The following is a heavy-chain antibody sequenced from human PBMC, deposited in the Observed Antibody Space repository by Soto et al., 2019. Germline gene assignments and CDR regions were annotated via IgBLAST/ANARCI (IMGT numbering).Heavy chain of an antibody. CDR1: GGSISDHY. D-gene: IGHD2-2*02. CDR2: IYNGGRT. J-gene: IGHJ4*02. V-gene: IGHV4-59*11. CDR3: ANRFYTSRFLFDY. Sequence: PSETLSLTCTVSGGSISDHYYMWIRQSPGKGLEYIGYIYNGGRTDYNPSLKSRVIISVDTSKNQFSLKLTSVTAADTAVYYCANRFYTSRFLFDYWGQGTPVTVSS.